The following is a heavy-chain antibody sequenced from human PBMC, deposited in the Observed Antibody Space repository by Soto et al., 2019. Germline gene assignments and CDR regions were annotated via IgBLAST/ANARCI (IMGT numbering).Heavy chain of an antibody. CDR1: GGSISSYY. D-gene: IGHD3-16*01. V-gene: IGHV4-59*01. CDR3: ASGFTYGYFDY. J-gene: IGHJ4*02. CDR2: IYYSGST. Sequence: SETLSLTCTVPGGSISSYYWSWIRQPPGKGLEWIGYIYYSGSTNYNPSLKSRVTISVDTSKNQFPLKLSSVTAADTAVYYCASGFTYGYFDYWGQGTLVTVSS.